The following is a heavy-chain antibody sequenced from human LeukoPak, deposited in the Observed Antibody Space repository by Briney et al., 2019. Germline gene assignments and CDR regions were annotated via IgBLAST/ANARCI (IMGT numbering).Heavy chain of an antibody. CDR1: GFTVSSNY. CDR2: IYSGGST. V-gene: IGHV3-53*01. Sequence: GGSLRLSCAASGFTVSSNYMSWVRQAPGKGLEWDSVIYSGGSTYYADSVKGRFTISRDNSKNTLYLQMNSLRAEDTAVYYCAKDELYGSGSFDYWGQGTLVTVSS. D-gene: IGHD3-10*01. CDR3: AKDELYGSGSFDY. J-gene: IGHJ4*02.